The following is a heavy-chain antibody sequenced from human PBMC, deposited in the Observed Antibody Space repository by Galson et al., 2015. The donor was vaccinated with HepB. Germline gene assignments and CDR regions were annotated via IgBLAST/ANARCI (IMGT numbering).Heavy chain of an antibody. CDR3: ARDHFDYSNAIYYFDS. CDR1: GFTVSGSY. D-gene: IGHD4-11*01. CDR2: FHSDGDS. J-gene: IGHJ4*02. V-gene: IGHV3-53*01. Sequence: SLRLSCAASGFTVSGSYMSWVRQAPGKGLELVSVFHSDGDSDYADSVKGRFTISRDNSKNTLYLQMNSLRAEDTAVYFCARDHFDYSNAIYYFDSWGQGTLVTVSS.